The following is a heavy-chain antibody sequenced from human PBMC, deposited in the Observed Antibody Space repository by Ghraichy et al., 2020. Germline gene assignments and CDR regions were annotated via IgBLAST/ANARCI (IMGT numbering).Heavy chain of an antibody. Sequence: GESLNISCAASGFTFSSYAMSWVRQAPGKGLEWVSAISGSGGSTYYADSVKGRFTISRDNSKNTLFLQMNSLRAEDTAVYYCAKEGGYGDYLDYWGQGTLVTVSS. V-gene: IGHV3-23*01. CDR2: ISGSGGST. CDR1: GFTFSSYA. J-gene: IGHJ4*02. CDR3: AKEGGYGDYLDY. D-gene: IGHD4-17*01.